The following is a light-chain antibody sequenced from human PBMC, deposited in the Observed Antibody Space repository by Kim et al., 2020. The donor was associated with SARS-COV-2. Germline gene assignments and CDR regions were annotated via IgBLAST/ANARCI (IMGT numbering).Light chain of an antibody. J-gene: IGLJ2*01. CDR3: SSYAGSNNLV. CDR1: SSDVGGYNY. Sequence: QSALTQPPSASWSPGQSVSISCTGTSSDVGGYNYVSWYQQHPGKAPKLMIYEVSKRPSGVPDRFSGCKSGNTASLTVSGLQAEDEADYYCSSYAGSNNLVFGGGTQLTVL. V-gene: IGLV2-8*01. CDR2: EVS.